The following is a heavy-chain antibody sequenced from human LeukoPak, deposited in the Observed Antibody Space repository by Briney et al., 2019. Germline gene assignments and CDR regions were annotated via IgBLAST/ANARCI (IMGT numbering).Heavy chain of an antibody. Sequence: SETLSLTCTVSGGSISSYYWSWIRQPPGKGLEWIGYIYYSGSTNYNPSLKSRVTISVDTSKNQFSLKLSSVTAADTAVYYCASHAPGGYYDSSGPQFDYWGQGTLVTVSP. CDR1: GGSISSYY. CDR3: ASHAPGGYYDSSGPQFDY. J-gene: IGHJ4*02. V-gene: IGHV4-59*08. D-gene: IGHD3-22*01. CDR2: IYYSGST.